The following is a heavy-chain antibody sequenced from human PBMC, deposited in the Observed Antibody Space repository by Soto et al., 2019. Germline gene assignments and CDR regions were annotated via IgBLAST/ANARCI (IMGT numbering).Heavy chain of an antibody. Sequence: TSETLSLTCTVSGGSISSFYWSWIRQPPGKGLEWIGYIYYSGSTNYNPSLKSRVTISVDTSKNQFSLKLSSVTAADTAVYYCARVLLWFGEPLGNYYYGMDVWGQGTTVTVSS. J-gene: IGHJ6*02. D-gene: IGHD3-10*01. V-gene: IGHV4-59*01. CDR3: ARVLLWFGEPLGNYYYGMDV. CDR1: GGSISSFY. CDR2: IYYSGST.